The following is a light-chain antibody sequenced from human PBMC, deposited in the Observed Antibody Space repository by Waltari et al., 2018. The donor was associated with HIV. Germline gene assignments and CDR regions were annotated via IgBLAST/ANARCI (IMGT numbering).Light chain of an antibody. J-gene: IGLJ1*01. CDR1: SSTIGAVYA. CDR2: GNN. V-gene: IGLV1-40*01. CDR3: QSYDSSLSAFV. Sequence: QSVLPPPPSVSGAPARRVTISCTGSSSTIGAVYAVHWSQQLPGTAPKLLIYGNNNRPSGVPDRFSGSKSGTSASLAITGLQAEDEADYYCQSYDSSLSAFVFGTGTKVTVL.